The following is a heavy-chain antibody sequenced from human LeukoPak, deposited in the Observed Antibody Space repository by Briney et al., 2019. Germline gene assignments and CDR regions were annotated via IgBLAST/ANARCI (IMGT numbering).Heavy chain of an antibody. CDR2: ISSDIDNK. V-gene: IGHV3-30*18. Sequence: GGSLRLSCAASGFTFSSYGVHWVRQAPGKGLDWVAVISSDIDNKYYADSVRGRFTISRDNFKNTVSLQLNSLRAEDTAMYYCAKDDDWGRFNHWGQGTLVTVSS. CDR3: AKDDDWGRFNH. CDR1: GFTFSSYG. J-gene: IGHJ1*01. D-gene: IGHD3-16*01.